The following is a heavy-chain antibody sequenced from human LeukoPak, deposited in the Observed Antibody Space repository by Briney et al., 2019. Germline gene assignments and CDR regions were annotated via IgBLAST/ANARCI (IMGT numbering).Heavy chain of an antibody. CDR3: ARDRQQLVHDF. CDR2: ISSSSSTI. D-gene: IGHD6-13*01. J-gene: IGHJ4*02. V-gene: IGHV3-48*02. Sequence: QAGGPLRLSCAASGFTFSSYSMNWVRQAPGKGLEWVSYISSSSSTIYYADSVKGRFTISRNNAKNALYLQMNSLSDEDTAVYYCARDRQQLVHDFWGQGTLVTVSS. CDR1: GFTFSSYS.